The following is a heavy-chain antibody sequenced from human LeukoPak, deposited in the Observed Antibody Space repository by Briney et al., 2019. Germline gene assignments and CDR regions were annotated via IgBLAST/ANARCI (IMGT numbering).Heavy chain of an antibody. V-gene: IGHV4-4*07. Sequence: SETLSLTCTVSGGSISSYYWSWIRQPAGKGLEWIGRIYTSGSTNYNPSLKSRVSISTDTSKNQFSLNLSSVTAADTALYYCARTFWGRYIDYWGQGTLVTVSS. CDR1: GGSISSYY. CDR3: ARTFWGRYIDY. D-gene: IGHD3-16*01. J-gene: IGHJ4*02. CDR2: IYTSGST.